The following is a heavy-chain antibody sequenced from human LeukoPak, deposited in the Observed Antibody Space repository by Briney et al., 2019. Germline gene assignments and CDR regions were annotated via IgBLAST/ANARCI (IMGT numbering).Heavy chain of an antibody. Sequence: ASVKVSCKASGYTFTSHDINWVRQATGQGLEWMGWMNPNSGNTGYAQKFQGRVTITRNTSISTAYMELSSLRSEDTAVYYCARANDGDYSYYYYMDVWGKGTTVTISS. J-gene: IGHJ6*03. V-gene: IGHV1-8*03. CDR2: MNPNSGNT. CDR1: GYTFTSHD. CDR3: ARANDGDYSYYYYMDV. D-gene: IGHD4-17*01.